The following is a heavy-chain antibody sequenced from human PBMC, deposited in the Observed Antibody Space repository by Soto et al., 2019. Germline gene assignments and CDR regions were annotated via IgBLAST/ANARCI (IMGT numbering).Heavy chain of an antibody. CDR1: GGAFSSYA. CDR3: ARDLGITIFGVVGPFDY. J-gene: IGHJ4*02. V-gene: IGHV1-69*13. CDR2: IIPIFGTA. Sequence: SVELSCKDSGGAFSSYAIIWVRHATGQGLEWMGGIIPIFGTANYAQKFQGRVTITADESTSTAYMELSSLRSEDTAVYYCARDLGITIFGVVGPFDYWGQGTLVTVFS. D-gene: IGHD3-3*01.